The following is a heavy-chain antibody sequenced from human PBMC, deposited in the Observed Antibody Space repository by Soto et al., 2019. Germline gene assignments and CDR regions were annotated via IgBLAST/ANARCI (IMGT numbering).Heavy chain of an antibody. CDR3: AKKAAYCGGDCYSLFDY. J-gene: IGHJ4*02. V-gene: IGHV3-23*01. D-gene: IGHD2-21*02. Sequence: EVQLLESGGGLVQPGGSLRLSCAASGFTLRNYAMSWVRQAPGKGLEWVSTITFSGANINYTDSVKGRFSISRDNSKNTLFLQMNSLRAEDTAVYYCAKKAAYCGGDCYSLFDYWGQGTLVTVSS. CDR1: GFTLRNYA. CDR2: ITFSGANI.